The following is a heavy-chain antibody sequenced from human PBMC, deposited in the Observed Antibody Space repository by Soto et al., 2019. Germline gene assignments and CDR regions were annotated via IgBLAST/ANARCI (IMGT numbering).Heavy chain of an antibody. J-gene: IGHJ4*02. D-gene: IGHD3-16*01. Sequence: PGGSLRLSCAASGFTFNDYNINWVRQAPGKGLEWVSSISGSSSYIYYADSVKGRFTISRDNAKSSLYLQMNNLRAEDTAVYYCARIRAFAFDYWGQGTLVTVSS. CDR1: GFTFNDYN. CDR2: ISGSSSYI. V-gene: IGHV3-21*01. CDR3: ARIRAFAFDY.